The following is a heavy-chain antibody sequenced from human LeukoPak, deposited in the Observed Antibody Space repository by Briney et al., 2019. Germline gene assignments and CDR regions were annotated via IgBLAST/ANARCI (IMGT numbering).Heavy chain of an antibody. CDR1: GGSISSGGYY. V-gene: IGHV4-31*03. D-gene: IGHD3-16*01. J-gene: IGHJ6*02. CDR2: IYYSGST. Sequence: SETLSLTCTVSGGSISSGGYYWSWIRQHPGKGLEWIGYIYYSGSTYYNPSLKSRVTISVDTSKHQFSLKLSSVTAADTAVYYCARAKGVLDYYYYGMDIWGQGTTVTVSS. CDR3: ARAKGVLDYYYYGMDI.